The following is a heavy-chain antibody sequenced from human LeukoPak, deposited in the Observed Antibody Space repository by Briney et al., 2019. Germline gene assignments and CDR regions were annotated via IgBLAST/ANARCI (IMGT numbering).Heavy chain of an antibody. CDR2: ISKNSDDI. V-gene: IGHV3-21*05. J-gene: IGHJ4*02. Sequence: PGGSLRLSCVASGFTLSIYSMNWVRQAPGKGLEWVSYISKNSDDIYNADSVRGRFTISRDNAKNSLYLQMNSLRAEDTAVYYCARVRPGYCCDYWGQGILVTVSS. D-gene: IGHD1-26*01. CDR1: GFTLSIYS. CDR3: ARVRPGYCCDY.